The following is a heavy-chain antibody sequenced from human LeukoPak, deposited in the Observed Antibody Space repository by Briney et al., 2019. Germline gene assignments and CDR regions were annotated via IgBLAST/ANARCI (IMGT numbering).Heavy chain of an antibody. CDR2: IKEDGSAR. J-gene: IGHJ5*01. V-gene: IGHV3-7*03. CDR1: GFSFSDYW. Sequence: GESLRLSCAASGFSFSDYWMSWVRQSPEKGLEWVANIKEDGSARYYVDSVKGRFTISRDNAKNFLYLQMTSLRVEDTAMYYCARDPRDDHNSLDSWGQGTQVTXSS. CDR3: ARDPRDDHNSLDS.